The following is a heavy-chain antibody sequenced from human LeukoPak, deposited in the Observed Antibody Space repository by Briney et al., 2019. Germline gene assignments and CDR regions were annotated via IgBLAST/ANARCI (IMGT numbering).Heavy chain of an antibody. V-gene: IGHV3-20*04. CDR1: GFTFDDYG. CDR3: ARRESTYQNYYYFYYMDV. J-gene: IGHJ6*03. CDR2: INWNGGST. Sequence: GGSLRLSCAASGFTFDDYGMSWVRQAPGKGLEWVSGINWNGGSTGYADSVKGRFTISRDNAKNSLYPQMNSLRAEDTALYFCARRESTYQNYYYFYYMDVWGKGTTVTVSS.